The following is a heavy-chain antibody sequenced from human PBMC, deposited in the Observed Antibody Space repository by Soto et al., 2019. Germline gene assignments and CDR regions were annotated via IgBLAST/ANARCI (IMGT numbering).Heavy chain of an antibody. D-gene: IGHD6-25*01. J-gene: IGHJ3*02. Sequence: GASVKVSCKASGYTFTSYDINWVRQATGQGLEWMGWMNPNSGNTGYAQKFQGRVTMTRNTSTSTAYMELRSLRSDDTAVYYCARVSAVYAFDIWGQGTMVTVSS. CDR2: MNPNSGNT. CDR3: ARVSAVYAFDI. CDR1: GYTFTSYD. V-gene: IGHV1-8*01.